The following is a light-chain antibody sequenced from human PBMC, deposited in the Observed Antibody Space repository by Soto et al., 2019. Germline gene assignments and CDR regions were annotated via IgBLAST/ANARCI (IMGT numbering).Light chain of an antibody. CDR1: NSDIGAYKY. CDR2: EVN. J-gene: IGLJ3*02. Sequence: QSALTQPASVSGSPGQSITISCTGTNSDIGAYKYVSWYQHQQRKAPQLVIYEVNNRPSGTSNRFSGSKSGNTAFLTICVLEGEEEADYYCNSFAGSNTWVFGGGTKLTVL. CDR3: NSFAGSNTWV. V-gene: IGLV2-14*01.